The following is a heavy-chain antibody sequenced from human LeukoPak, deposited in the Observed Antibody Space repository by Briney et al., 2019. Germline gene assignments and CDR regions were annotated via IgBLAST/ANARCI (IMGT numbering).Heavy chain of an antibody. V-gene: IGHV4-59*01. Sequence: PSETLSLTCTVSGGSISSYYWSWIRQPPGKGLEWIGYIYYSGSTNYNASLKSRVTISVDRSKNQFSLKLWSVTAADTALYYCARERLGQGAFDIWGQGTMVTVPS. CDR1: GGSISSYY. J-gene: IGHJ3*02. CDR2: IYYSGST. CDR3: ARERLGQGAFDI.